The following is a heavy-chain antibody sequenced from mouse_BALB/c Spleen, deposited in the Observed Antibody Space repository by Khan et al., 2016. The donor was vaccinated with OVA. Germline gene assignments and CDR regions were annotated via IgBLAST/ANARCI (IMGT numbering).Heavy chain of an antibody. CDR3: VRDGAYHRNDGWFAY. CDR1: GYTFTSYT. J-gene: IGHJ3*01. CDR2: INPSNGYT. D-gene: IGHD2-14*01. V-gene: IGHV1-4*01. Sequence: QVRLQQSGAELARPGASVKMSCKASGYTFTSYTIHWIKKRPGQGLEWIGYINPSNGYTNYNQKFKDKATLTTDKSSTTAYLQLSSLTSEDSAVYNGVRDGAYHRNDGWFAYWGQGTLVTVSA.